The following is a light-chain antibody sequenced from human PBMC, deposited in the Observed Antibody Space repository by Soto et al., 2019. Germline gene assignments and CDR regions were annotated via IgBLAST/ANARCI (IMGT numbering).Light chain of an antibody. CDR2: GAS. V-gene: IGKV3-20*01. CDR3: QHYQVGQPIA. CDR1: QSVGTR. Sequence: IVLTQSPDTLSFSPGDRSTLSCSASQSVGTRLAWYQHKTGQAPSLLMSGASSRATGIPDRFSGSGSETDFTLTISRLEPEDFALYYCQHYQVGQPIAFGRGTRLEIK. J-gene: IGKJ5*01.